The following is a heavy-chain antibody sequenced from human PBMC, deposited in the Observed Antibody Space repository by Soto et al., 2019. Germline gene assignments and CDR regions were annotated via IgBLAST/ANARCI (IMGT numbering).Heavy chain of an antibody. CDR1: GGSFSGYY. CDR2: INHSGST. J-gene: IGHJ5*02. D-gene: IGHD3-10*01. Sequence: LSLTCAVYGGSFSGYYWSWIRQPPGKGLEWIGEINHSGSTNYNPSLKSRVTISVDTSKNQFSLKLSSVTAADTAVYYCARSYYYYGSGSYYNVPWFVPWGQGTLVTVSS. CDR3: ARSYYYYGSGSYYNVPWFVP. V-gene: IGHV4-34*01.